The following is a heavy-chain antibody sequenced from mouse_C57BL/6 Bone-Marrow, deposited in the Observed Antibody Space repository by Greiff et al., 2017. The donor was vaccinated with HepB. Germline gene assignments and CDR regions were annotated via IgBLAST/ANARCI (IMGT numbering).Heavy chain of an antibody. D-gene: IGHD1-1*01. CDR2: ISNGGGST. V-gene: IGHV5-12*01. Sequence: VESGGGLVQPGGSLKLSCAASGFTFSDYYMYWVRQTPEKRLEWVAYISNGGGSTYYPDTVKGRFTISRDNAKNTLYLQMSRLKSEDTAMSYCARLATVVRYFDVWGTGTTVTVSS. CDR3: ARLATVVRYFDV. J-gene: IGHJ1*03. CDR1: GFTFSDYY.